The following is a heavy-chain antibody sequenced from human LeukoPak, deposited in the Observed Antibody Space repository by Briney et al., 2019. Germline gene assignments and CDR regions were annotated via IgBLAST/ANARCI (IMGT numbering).Heavy chain of an antibody. J-gene: IGHJ4*02. CDR3: AKDEVRYYYGSGIV. Sequence: GGSLRLSCAASGFTFSSYAMSWVRQAPGKGLEWVSAISGSGGSTYYADSVKGRFTISRDNSKNTLYLQMNSLRAEDTAVYYCAKDEVRYYYGSGIVWGQGTLVTVSS. CDR2: ISGSGGST. CDR1: GFTFSSYA. D-gene: IGHD3-10*01. V-gene: IGHV3-23*01.